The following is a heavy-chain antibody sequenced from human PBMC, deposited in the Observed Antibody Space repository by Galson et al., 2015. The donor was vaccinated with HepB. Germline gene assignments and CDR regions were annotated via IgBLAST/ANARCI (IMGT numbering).Heavy chain of an antibody. CDR1: GYTFTSYS. J-gene: IGHJ5*02. D-gene: IGHD2-15*01. CDR3: ARDYPYRDCSGGSCYATP. CDR2: ISTYSGNT. Sequence: SVKVSCKASGYTFTSYSISWVRQAPGQGLEWMGCISTYSGNTNYAQKLQGRVTMTTDTSTSTAYMELRSLRSDDTAVYFCARDYPYRDCSGGSCYATPWGQGTLVTVSS. V-gene: IGHV1-18*01.